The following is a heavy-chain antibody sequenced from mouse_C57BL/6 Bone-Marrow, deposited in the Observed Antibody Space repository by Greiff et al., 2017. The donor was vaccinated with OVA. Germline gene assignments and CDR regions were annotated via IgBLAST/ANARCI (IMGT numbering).Heavy chain of an antibody. CDR1: GYTFTSYG. CDR2: IYIGNGYT. D-gene: IGHD2-4*01. Sequence: EVQLQQSGAELVRPGSSVKMSCKTSGYTFTSYGINWVKQRPGQGLEWIGYIYIGNGYTEYNEKFKGKATLTSDTSSSTAYMQLSSLTSEDSAIYFWARSYRPFYYDYAWFAYWGQGTLVTVSA. J-gene: IGHJ3*01. CDR3: ARSYRPFYYDYAWFAY. V-gene: IGHV1-58*01.